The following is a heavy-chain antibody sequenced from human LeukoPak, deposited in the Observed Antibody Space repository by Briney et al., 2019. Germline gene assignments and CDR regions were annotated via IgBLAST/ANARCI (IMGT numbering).Heavy chain of an antibody. CDR2: IYPDDSDT. CDR1: GYSFKNYW. D-gene: IGHD2-2*01. Sequence: GESLQISCKGSGYSFKNYWIGWVRQLPGKGLEWMGIIYPDDSDTRYSLSFQGQVTVSADKSVSTAYLQWSSLKASDTAMYYCAIGGDSTTSCYRCFVYWGQGTLVTVSS. CDR3: AIGGDSTTSCYRCFVY. V-gene: IGHV5-51*01. J-gene: IGHJ4*02.